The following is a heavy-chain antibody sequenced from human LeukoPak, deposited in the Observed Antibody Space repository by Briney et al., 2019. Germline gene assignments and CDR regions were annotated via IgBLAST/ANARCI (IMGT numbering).Heavy chain of an antibody. J-gene: IGHJ5*02. Sequence: SETLSLTCAVYGGSFSGYYWSWIRQPPGKGLEWIGEINHSGSTNYNPSLKSRVTISVDTSKNQFSLKLSSVAAADTAVYYCASGYQLLRHWFDPWGQGTLVTVSS. CDR1: GGSFSGYY. D-gene: IGHD2-2*01. CDR3: ASGYQLLRHWFDP. CDR2: INHSGST. V-gene: IGHV4-34*01.